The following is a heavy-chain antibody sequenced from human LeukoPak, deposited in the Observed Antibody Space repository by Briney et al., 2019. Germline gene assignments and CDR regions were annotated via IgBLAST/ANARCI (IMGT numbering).Heavy chain of an antibody. V-gene: IGHV1-8*03. CDR3: ARSGGRRFETFPYYYYYYMDV. D-gene: IGHD3-16*01. CDR1: GYTFTSYD. CDR2: MNPNSGNT. Sequence: EASVKVSCKASGYTFTSYDINWVRQATGQGLEWMGWMNPNSGNTGYAQKFQGRVTITRNTSISTAYMELSRLRSDDTAVYYCARSGGRRFETFPYYYYYYMDVWGKGTTVTVSS. J-gene: IGHJ6*03.